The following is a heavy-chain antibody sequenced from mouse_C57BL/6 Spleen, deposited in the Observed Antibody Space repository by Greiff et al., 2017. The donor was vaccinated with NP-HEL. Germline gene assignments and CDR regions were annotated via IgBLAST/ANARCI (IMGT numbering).Heavy chain of an antibody. CDR3: ARFTTVVAPSFDY. CDR1: GYTFTDYY. Sequence: QVHVKQSGAELVKPGASVKISCKASGYTFTDYYINWVKQRPGQGLEWIGKIGPGSGSTYYNEKFKGKATLTADKSSSTAYMQLSSLTSEDSAVYCCARFTTVVAPSFDYWGQGTTLTVSS. V-gene: IGHV1-77*01. D-gene: IGHD1-1*01. J-gene: IGHJ2*01. CDR2: IGPGSGST.